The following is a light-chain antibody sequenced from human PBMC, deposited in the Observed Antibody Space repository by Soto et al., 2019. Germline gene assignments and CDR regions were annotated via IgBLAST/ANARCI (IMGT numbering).Light chain of an antibody. CDR1: RDIADS. J-gene: IGKJ4*01. CDR2: DAS. Sequence: DTQMTQSPSSLSASVGDTVTITCQASRDIADSLNWYQQRAGQAPKLLIYDASNLQSGVPARFGGTGTTPRFILTISSLQPEDFSTYYCQQYDDPFTFGGGTKVEI. V-gene: IGKV1-33*01. CDR3: QQYDDPFT.